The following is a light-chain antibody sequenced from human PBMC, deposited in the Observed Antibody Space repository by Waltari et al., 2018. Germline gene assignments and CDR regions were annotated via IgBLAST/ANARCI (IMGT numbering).Light chain of an antibody. CDR2: AAS. J-gene: IGKJ1*01. Sequence: DIQMTQSPSSLSASVGDRVTITCRASQGIRNGLGWYQQQPGKAPKRLIYAASSLQSGVPSRFSGSGSGTEFTLTISRRKPEDFASYYCLQYNSDTWTCGQGTKVEIK. CDR1: QGIRNG. V-gene: IGKV1-17*01. CDR3: LQYNSDTWT.